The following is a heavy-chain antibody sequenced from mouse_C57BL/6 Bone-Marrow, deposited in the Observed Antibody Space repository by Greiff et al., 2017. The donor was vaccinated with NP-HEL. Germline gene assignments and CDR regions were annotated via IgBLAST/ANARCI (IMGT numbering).Heavy chain of an antibody. CDR3: ARSSIYYDYPYAMDY. J-gene: IGHJ4*01. CDR1: GYTFTSYG. Sequence: VNVVESGAELARPGASVKLSCKASGYTFTSYGISWVKQRTGQGLEWIGEIYPRSGNTYYNEKFKGKATLTADKSSSTAYMELRSLTSEDSAVYFCARSSIYYDYPYAMDYWGQGTSVTVSS. D-gene: IGHD2-4*01. V-gene: IGHV1-81*01. CDR2: IYPRSGNT.